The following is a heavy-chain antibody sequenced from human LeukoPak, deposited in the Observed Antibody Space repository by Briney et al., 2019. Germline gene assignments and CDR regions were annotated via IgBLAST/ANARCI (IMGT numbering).Heavy chain of an antibody. CDR3: TRATLYDYVTN. J-gene: IGHJ4*02. V-gene: IGHV3-53*01. D-gene: IGHD3-10*02. CDR1: GFTVSNNY. Sequence: GGSLRLSCAASGFTVSNNYMSWVRQAPGKGLEWVSMIYPGGSTFYAGSVKGRFTISRDNSKNTLYLQMDSLRAEDTAVYYCTRATLYDYVTNWGQGSLVTVSS. CDR2: IYPGGST.